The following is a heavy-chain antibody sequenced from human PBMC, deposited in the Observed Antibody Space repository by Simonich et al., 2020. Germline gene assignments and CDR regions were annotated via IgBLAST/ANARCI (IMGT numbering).Heavy chain of an antibody. CDR2: ISNSSSYI. CDR3: ARDAAGDY. V-gene: IGHV3-21*01. Sequence: EVQLVESGGGRVKAGGSLRLSCAASGFTFSSYCMNWVRQAPGKGLEWASSISNSSSYIYYADSRKGRFTISRDNAKNSLYLQMNSLRAEDTAVYYCARDAAGDYWGQGTLVTVSS. D-gene: IGHD6-13*01. CDR1: GFTFSSYC. J-gene: IGHJ4*02.